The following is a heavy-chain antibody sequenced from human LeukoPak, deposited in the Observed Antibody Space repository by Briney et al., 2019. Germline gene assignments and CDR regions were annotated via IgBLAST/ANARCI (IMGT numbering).Heavy chain of an antibody. CDR3: ARDVLTGNDY. D-gene: IGHD2-8*01. CDR1: GGSISSYY. Sequence: SETLSLTCTDSGGSISSYYWSWIRQPPGKGLEWIGYIYYSGSTNYNPSLKSRVTISVDTSKNQFSLKLSSATAADTAVYYCARDVLTGNDYWGQGTLVTVSS. CDR2: IYYSGST. V-gene: IGHV4-59*01. J-gene: IGHJ4*02.